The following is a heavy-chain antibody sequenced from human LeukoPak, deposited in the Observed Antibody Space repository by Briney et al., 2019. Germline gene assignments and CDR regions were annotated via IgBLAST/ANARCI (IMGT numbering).Heavy chain of an antibody. CDR1: GFTFSSYW. D-gene: IGHD5-18*01. CDR2: IKQDGSEK. J-gene: IGHJ3*02. V-gene: IGHV3-7*01. CDR3: AKDKAAMVTPDAFDI. Sequence: GGSLRLSCAASGFTFSSYWMSWVRQAPGKGLEWVANIKQDGSEKYYVDSVKGRFTISRDNAKNSLYLQMNSLRAEDTAVYYCAKDKAAMVTPDAFDIWGQGTMVTVSS.